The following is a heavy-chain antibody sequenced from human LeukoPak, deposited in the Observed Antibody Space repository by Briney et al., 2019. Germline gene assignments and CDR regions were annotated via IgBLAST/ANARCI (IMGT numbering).Heavy chain of an antibody. D-gene: IGHD2-21*01. CDR3: ARVPSVIDAFDI. V-gene: IGHV4-31*03. J-gene: IGHJ3*02. CDR1: GGSISSGGYY. CDR2: IYYTGST. Sequence: PSETLSLTCTVSGGSISSGGYYWSWIRQHPGKGLEWIAYIYYTGSTYYNPYLKSRLTISVDRSKNQFSLRLSSMTAADTAVYYCARVPSVIDAFDIWGQGTMVTVSS.